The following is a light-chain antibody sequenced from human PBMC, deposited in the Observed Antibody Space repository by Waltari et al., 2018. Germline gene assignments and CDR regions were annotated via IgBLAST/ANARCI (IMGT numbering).Light chain of an antibody. Sequence: SSDLTQDPDVSVALGQTVRITCHGDILRPYYGNWCRQKPGQAPELVIYGKNNRPSGIPDRFSASSSENTASLIITGAQAEDEADYYCSSRELSGHVVFGGGTRLTVL. CDR1: ILRPYY. J-gene: IGLJ2*01. CDR3: SSRELSGHVV. V-gene: IGLV3-19*01. CDR2: GKN.